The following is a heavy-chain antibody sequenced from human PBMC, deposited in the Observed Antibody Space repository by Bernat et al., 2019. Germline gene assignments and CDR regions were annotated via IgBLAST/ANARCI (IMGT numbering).Heavy chain of an antibody. V-gene: IGHV1-3*01. J-gene: IGHJ6*02. D-gene: IGHD6-19*01. CDR1: GYTFIHYA. CDR3: ARSARSSCYYYYAMDV. Sequence: QVQLVQSGAEVKNPGASVKVSCKASGYTFIHYAIHWVRQAPGQRLEWMGWINAGTGDTKNSQKFQGRVTISRDTSASTAYMDLGSLRSDDTAIYYCARSARSSCYYYYAMDVWGQGTTVTVSS. CDR2: INAGTGDT.